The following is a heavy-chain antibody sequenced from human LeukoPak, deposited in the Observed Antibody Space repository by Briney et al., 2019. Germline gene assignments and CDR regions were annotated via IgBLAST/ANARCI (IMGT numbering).Heavy chain of an antibody. CDR3: ARDLPGPRYFDWFNPSP. V-gene: IGHV1-2*02. CDR2: INPNSGGT. CDR1: GYTFTGYY. J-gene: IGHJ5*02. D-gene: IGHD3-9*01. Sequence: GASVKVSCKASGYTFTGYYMHWVRQAPGQGLEWMGWINPNSGGTNYAQKFQGRVTMTRHTSISTAYMGLSRLRSDDTAVYYCARDLPGPRYFDWFNPSPWGQGTLVTVSS.